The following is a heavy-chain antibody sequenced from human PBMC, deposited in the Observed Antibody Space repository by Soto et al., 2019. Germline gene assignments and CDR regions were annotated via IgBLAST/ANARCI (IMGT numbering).Heavy chain of an antibody. Sequence: PGGSLRLSCAASGFTFSSYAMNWVRQAPGKGLEYVSAISSNGGSTYYANSVKGRFTISRDNSKNTLYLQMGSLRAEDMAVYYCARDDESSGLHSFDYWGQGTLVTVPQ. J-gene: IGHJ4*02. D-gene: IGHD3-10*01. CDR1: GFTFSSYA. V-gene: IGHV3-64*01. CDR3: ARDDESSGLHSFDY. CDR2: ISSNGGST.